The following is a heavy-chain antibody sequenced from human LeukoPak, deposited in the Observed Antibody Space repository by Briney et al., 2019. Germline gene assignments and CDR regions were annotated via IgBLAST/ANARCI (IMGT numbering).Heavy chain of an antibody. CDR1: GFTFSSYS. D-gene: IGHD4-11*01. Sequence: GGSLRLSCAASGFTFSSYSVNWVRHAPGKGREWVSPISSSSSYIYYADSVKGRFTISRDNAKNSLYLQMNSLRAEDTAVYYCAVTTLGFNYWGQGTLVTVSS. V-gene: IGHV3-21*01. CDR3: AVTTLGFNY. J-gene: IGHJ4*02. CDR2: ISSSSSYI.